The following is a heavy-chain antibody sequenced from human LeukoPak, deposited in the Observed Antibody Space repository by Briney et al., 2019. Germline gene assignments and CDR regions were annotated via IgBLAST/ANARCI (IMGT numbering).Heavy chain of an antibody. CDR3: ARRYDFWSGYPTAFDY. V-gene: IGHV1-2*02. D-gene: IGHD3-3*01. CDR2: LNPNTGGT. Sequence: APVKVSCKASGYTFTGYYMYWVRQAPGQGLEWMGFLNPNTGGTSYAQKFQARVTMTRDTSISTAYMELSGLRSDDTAVYYCARRYDFWSGYPTAFDYWGQGTLVTVSS. J-gene: IGHJ4*02. CDR1: GYTFTGYY.